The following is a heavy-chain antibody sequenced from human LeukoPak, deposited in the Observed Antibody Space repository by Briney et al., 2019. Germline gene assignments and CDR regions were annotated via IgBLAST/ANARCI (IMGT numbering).Heavy chain of an antibody. J-gene: IGHJ4*02. D-gene: IGHD3-3*01. Sequence: SQTLSLTCAVSGGSLSSGGYYWSWIRQPPGKGLGWIGYIYHSGSTYYNPSLKSRATISVDRSKNQFSLKLSSVTAADTAVYYCARGITIFGVVTPVDYWGQGTLVTVSS. CDR3: ARGITIFGVVTPVDY. CDR1: GGSLSSGGYY. CDR2: IYHSGST. V-gene: IGHV4-30-2*01.